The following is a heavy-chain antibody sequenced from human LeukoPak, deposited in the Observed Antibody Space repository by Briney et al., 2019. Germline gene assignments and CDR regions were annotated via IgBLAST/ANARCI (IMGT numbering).Heavy chain of an antibody. V-gene: IGHV3-21*01. CDR3: AREKDYYDSGGYYNGFDY. CDR2: ITSTGRYI. J-gene: IGHJ4*02. D-gene: IGHD3-22*01. Sequence: GSLRLSCAASAFTFISYTMNLVRHAPGKGLELVSSITSTGRYIYYADSVKGRFTISRDNAKNSLYLQMNSLRAEDTAVYYCAREKDYYDSGGYYNGFDYWGQGALVTVSS. CDR1: AFTFISYT.